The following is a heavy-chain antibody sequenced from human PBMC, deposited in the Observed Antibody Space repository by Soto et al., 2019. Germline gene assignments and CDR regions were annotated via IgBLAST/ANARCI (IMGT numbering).Heavy chain of an antibody. D-gene: IGHD6-19*01. CDR3: AKTGVSSGWSWGGDAFDF. Sequence: DVQLLESGGGLVQPGGSLRLSCAASGFTFSSYTMSWVRLAPGKGLEWVSAVTSGGTGTYYADSVKGRFTISRDNSKNTXXPQVTSLRAEDTAVYYCAKTGVSSGWSWGGDAFDFWGQGTMVTVSS. J-gene: IGHJ3*01. CDR2: VTSGGTGT. CDR1: GFTFSSYT. V-gene: IGHV3-23*01.